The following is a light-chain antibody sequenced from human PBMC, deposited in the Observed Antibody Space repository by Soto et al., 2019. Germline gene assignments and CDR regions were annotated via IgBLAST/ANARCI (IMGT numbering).Light chain of an antibody. V-gene: IGKV1-9*01. CDR3: QPFNTYPLT. CDR2: AAS. J-gene: IGKJ4*01. CDR1: QGSNDY. Sequence: DIQLTQSPSFLYASVGDRVTITCRAIQGSNDYLAWYQQKPGKAPKLLIYAASTLQSEVPSRFSGSASGTEFALTISSLQPEDFATYYCQPFNTYPLTFGGGTKVEVK.